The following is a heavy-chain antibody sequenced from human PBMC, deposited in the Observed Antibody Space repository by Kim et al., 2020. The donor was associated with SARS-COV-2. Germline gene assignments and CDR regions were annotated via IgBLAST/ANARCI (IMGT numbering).Heavy chain of an antibody. J-gene: IGHJ6*04. V-gene: IGHV5-51*01. Sequence: GESLKISCKGSGYSFTSYWIGWVRQMPGKGLEWMGIIYPGDSDTRYSPSCQGQVTISADKSISTAYLQWSSLKASDTAMYYCARRSFGLRYFDRRDYGMEVWGEGTKVTVSS. CDR2: IYPGDSDT. D-gene: IGHD3-9*01. CDR1: GYSFTSYW. CDR3: ARRSFGLRYFDRRDYGMEV.